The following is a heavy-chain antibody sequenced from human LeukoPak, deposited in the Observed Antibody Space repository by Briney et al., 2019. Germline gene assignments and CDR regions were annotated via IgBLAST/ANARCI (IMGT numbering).Heavy chain of an antibody. Sequence: PSETLSLTCAVSGYSISSGYYWSWIRQPPGKGLEWIGEINHSGSTNSNPSLKSRVTISVDTSKNQFSLKLSSVTAADTAVYYCARGRVLTIFGVVQGGGQGTLVTVSS. CDR1: GYSISSGYY. CDR2: INHSGST. J-gene: IGHJ4*02. V-gene: IGHV4-34*01. D-gene: IGHD3-3*01. CDR3: ARGRVLTIFGVVQG.